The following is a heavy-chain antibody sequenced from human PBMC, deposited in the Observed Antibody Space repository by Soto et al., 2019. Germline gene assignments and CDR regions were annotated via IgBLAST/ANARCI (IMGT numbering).Heavy chain of an antibody. CDR2: INGNTGST. V-gene: IGHV1-18*01. CDR1: GNFCSKYG. J-gene: IGHJ4*02. D-gene: IGHD1-26*01. CDR3: GRDGDQWDQRYLDY. Sequence: QVQLVQSGAEVKKPGASVKVSCKTPGNFCSKYGISWVRQAPGQGLEWMGWINGNTGSTNYAQKFRGRVTMTTDTATGMVYMELSSLTSDDTALYYCGRDGDQWDQRYLDYWGQGTLVSV.